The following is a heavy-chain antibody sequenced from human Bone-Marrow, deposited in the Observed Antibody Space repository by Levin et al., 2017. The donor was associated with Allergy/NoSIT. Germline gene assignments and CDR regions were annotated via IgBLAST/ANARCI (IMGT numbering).Heavy chain of an antibody. V-gene: IGHV4-30-4*01. D-gene: IGHD5-18*01. CDR2: IYYSGST. Sequence: SETLSLTCTVSGGSISSGDYYWSWIRQPPGKGLEWIGYIYYSGSTYYNPSLKSRVTISVDTSKNQFSLKLSSVTAADTAVYYCARDQGYSYGGLWDYYGMDVWGQGTTVTVSS. CDR1: GGSISSGDYY. CDR3: ARDQGYSYGGLWDYYGMDV. J-gene: IGHJ6*02.